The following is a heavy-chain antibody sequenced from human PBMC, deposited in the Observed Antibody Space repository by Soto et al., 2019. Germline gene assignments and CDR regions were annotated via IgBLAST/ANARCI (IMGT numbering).Heavy chain of an antibody. CDR2: IYPGDSNI. CDR3: ARQRYFDY. V-gene: IGHV5-51*01. J-gene: IGHJ4*02. Sequence: GESLKISYQASGYIFQNYWISWVRQMPGKGLEWLGIIYPGDSNIRYNPSFQGQVTISADKSLSTTYLHWSSLKASDTAMYYCARQRYFDYWGQGTLVTVSS. CDR1: GYIFQNYW.